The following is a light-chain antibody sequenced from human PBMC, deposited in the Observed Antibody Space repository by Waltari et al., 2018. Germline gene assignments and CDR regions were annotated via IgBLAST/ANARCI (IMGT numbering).Light chain of an antibody. CDR2: DVN. CDR3: CPNVDYYSLA. Sequence: QSALTQPRSVSGSPGQSVTVSCTGSSSDFRRFNFFSWYQQHPGEAPKLILYDVNKRPSGVPDRFSGSKSGGTASLTISGLQADDEADYYCCPNVDYYSLAFGGGTKVTVL. CDR1: SSDFRRFNF. J-gene: IGLJ2*01. V-gene: IGLV2-11*01.